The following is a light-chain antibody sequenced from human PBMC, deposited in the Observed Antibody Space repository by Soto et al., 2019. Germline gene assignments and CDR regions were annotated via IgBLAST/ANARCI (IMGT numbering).Light chain of an antibody. J-gene: IGKJ1*01. Sequence: IVMTQSPATLSVSPGERATLSCRASQSINTNLAWFQQKPGRAPRLPIFGASTRATDIPARFSGSGSGTEFTLTISTLQSEDFAVYYCQHYNDRPPWTFGQGTKVDIK. CDR2: GAS. V-gene: IGKV3-15*01. CDR3: QHYNDRPPWT. CDR1: QSINTN.